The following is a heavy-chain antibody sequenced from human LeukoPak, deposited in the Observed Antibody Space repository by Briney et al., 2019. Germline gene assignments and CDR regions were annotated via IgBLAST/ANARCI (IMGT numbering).Heavy chain of an antibody. J-gene: IGHJ4*02. CDR3: ARDYYGDYYCDY. Sequence: GGSLRLSCAASVFTFSIYTMNWVRRSRGEALVGVSSISSSTSNIHYADSVKGRFTIFRDNAKNSLYLKMNSLRAADTAVYFCARDYYGDYYCDYWGQGTLVTVSS. CDR1: VFTFSIYT. V-gene: IGHV3-48*01. D-gene: IGHD4-17*01. CDR2: ISSSTSNI.